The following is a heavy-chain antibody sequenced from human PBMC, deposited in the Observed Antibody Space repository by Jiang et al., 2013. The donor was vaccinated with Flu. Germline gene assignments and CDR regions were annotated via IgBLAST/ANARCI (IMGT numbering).Heavy chain of an antibody. J-gene: IGHJ4*02. CDR2: ISGGGEST. CDR1: GFTFTSYA. D-gene: IGHD3-22*01. Sequence: RLSCAASGFTFTSYAMSWVRQAPGKGLEWVSAISGGGESTYYADSVKGRFTISRDKSKSTLYLQMNSLRAGDTAVYYCAKLVDYFDSSGYFDYWGQGTLVTVSS. V-gene: IGHV3-23*01. CDR3: AKLVDYFDSSGYFDY.